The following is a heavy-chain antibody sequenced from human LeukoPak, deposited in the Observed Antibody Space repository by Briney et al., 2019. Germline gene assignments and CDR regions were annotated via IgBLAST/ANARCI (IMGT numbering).Heavy chain of an antibody. D-gene: IGHD6-19*01. CDR3: ARDGIAVAGTGGFDP. V-gene: IGHV3-48*02. CDR1: GFTFSSYS. J-gene: IGHJ5*02. CDR2: ISSSSSTI. Sequence: GGSLRLSCAASGFTFSSYSMNWVRQAPGKGLEWVSYISSSSSTIYYADSVKGRFTISRDNAKNSLYLQMNSLRDEDTAVYYCARDGIAVAGTGGFDPWGQGTLVTVSS.